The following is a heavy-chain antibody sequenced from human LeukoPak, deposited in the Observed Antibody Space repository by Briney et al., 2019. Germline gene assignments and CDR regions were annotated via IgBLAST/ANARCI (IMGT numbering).Heavy chain of an antibody. J-gene: IGHJ6*03. CDR1: GYTFTSYG. D-gene: IGHD2-2*01. V-gene: IGHV1-18*01. CDR3: ARVDYSARYCSSTSCHLGLYYYYYYMDV. Sequence: ASVKVSRKASGYTFTSYGISWVRQAPGQGLEWMGWISAYNGNTNYAQKLQGRVTMTTDTSTSTAYMELRSLRSDDTAVYYCARVDYSARYCSSTSCHLGLYYYYYYMDVWGKGTTVTVSS. CDR2: ISAYNGNT.